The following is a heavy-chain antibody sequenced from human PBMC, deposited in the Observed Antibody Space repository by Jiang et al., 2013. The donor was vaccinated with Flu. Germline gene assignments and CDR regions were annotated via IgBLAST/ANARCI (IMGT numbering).Heavy chain of an antibody. CDR1: GFTFSSYA. CDR2: ISYDGSNK. Sequence: VQLLESGGGVVQPGRSLRLSCAASGFTFSSYAMHWVRQAPGKGLEWVAVISYDGSNKYYADSVKGRFTISRDNSKNTLYLQMNSLRAEDTAVYYCAREEAYYGSGSLDYWGQGTLVTVSS. J-gene: IGHJ4*02. V-gene: IGHV3-30*16. CDR3: AREEAYYGSGSLDY. D-gene: IGHD3-10*01.